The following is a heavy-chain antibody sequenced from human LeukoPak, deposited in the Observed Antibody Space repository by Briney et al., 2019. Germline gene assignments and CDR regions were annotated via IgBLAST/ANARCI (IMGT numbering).Heavy chain of an antibody. J-gene: IGHJ4*02. CDR3: ARGDYYDSSGYSPLDY. D-gene: IGHD3-22*01. Sequence: SETLSLTCTVPGGSISSSSYYWGWIRQPPGKGLEWIGSIYYSGSTNYNPSLKSRVTMSVDTSKNQFSLKLSSVTAADTAVYYCARGDYYDSSGYSPLDYWGQGTLVTVSS. CDR1: GGSISSSSYY. CDR2: IYYSGST. V-gene: IGHV4-39*07.